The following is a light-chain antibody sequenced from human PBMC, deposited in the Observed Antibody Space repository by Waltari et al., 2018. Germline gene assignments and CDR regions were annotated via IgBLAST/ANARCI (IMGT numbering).Light chain of an antibody. CDR2: DVS. CDR3: QQRSTWLA. CDR1: QSVGTY. Sequence: EVVLTQSPATLSLSPGERATLSCRASQSVGTYLGWSQQKPGQAPRLLIYDVSERATGIPDRFSGSGSGTDFTLTISSLEPEDSAVYYCQQRSTWLAFGGGTKVQIK. J-gene: IGKJ4*01. V-gene: IGKV3-11*01.